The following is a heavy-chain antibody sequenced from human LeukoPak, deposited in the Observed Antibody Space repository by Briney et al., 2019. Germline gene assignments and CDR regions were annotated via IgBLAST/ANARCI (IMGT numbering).Heavy chain of an antibody. D-gene: IGHD3-3*01. CDR3: ARAPLPTNHDFWSYYFDY. CDR1: GGTFSSYA. CDR2: IIPIFGTA. V-gene: IGHV1-69*01. Sequence: GASVKVSCKASGGTFSSYAISWVRQAPGQGLEWMGGIIPIFGTANYAQKFQGRVTITADESTSTAYMELSSLRSEDTAVYYCARAPLPTNHDFWSYYFDYWGQGTLVTVSS. J-gene: IGHJ4*02.